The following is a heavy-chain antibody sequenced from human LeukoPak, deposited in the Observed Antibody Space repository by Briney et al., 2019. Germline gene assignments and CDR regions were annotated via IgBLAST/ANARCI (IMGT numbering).Heavy chain of an antibody. CDR1: GGSISSYY. D-gene: IGHD5-18*01. V-gene: IGHV4-59*01. Sequence: SETLSLTCTVSGGSISSYYWSWIRQPPPKGLEWIGYIYYSGSTNYSPSPKSRVTISVDTSKSQFSLKLSSVTGADTAVYYCARSEYSYGADAFDIGGQGTIVTVSS. CDR2: IYYSGST. J-gene: IGHJ3*02. CDR3: ARSEYSYGADAFDI.